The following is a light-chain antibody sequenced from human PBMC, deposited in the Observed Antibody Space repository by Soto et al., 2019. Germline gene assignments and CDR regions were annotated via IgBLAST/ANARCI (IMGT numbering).Light chain of an antibody. CDR1: QSVSSR. J-gene: IGKJ5*01. V-gene: IGKV3D-15*02. CDR3: QQYGNSPIT. Sequence: EIVMTQSPATLSVSPGERATLSCRASQSVSSRLAWYQQKRGQAPRLLIYGASTRAPGIPARFSGSGSGTEFTLTISSLQSEDFAVYYCQQYGNSPITFGQGTRLEIK. CDR2: GAS.